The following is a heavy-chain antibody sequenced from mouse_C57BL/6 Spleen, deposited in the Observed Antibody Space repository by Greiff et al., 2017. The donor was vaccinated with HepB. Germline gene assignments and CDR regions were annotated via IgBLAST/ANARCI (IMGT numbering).Heavy chain of an antibody. Sequence: EVQLQQSGAELVRPGASVKLSCTASGFTIKDDYMHWVKQRPEQGLEWIGWIDPENGDTEYASKFQGKATITADTSSNTAYLQLSSLTSEDTAVYYCTTRLTTVVATDYWGQGTTLTVSS. CDR2: IDPENGDT. CDR1: GFTIKDDY. V-gene: IGHV14-4*01. D-gene: IGHD1-1*01. J-gene: IGHJ2*01. CDR3: TTRLTTVVATDY.